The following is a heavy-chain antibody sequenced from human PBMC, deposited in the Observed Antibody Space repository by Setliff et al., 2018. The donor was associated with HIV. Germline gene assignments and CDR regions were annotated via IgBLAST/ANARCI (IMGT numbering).Heavy chain of an antibody. CDR1: GGSLSGYH. D-gene: IGHD6-25*01. V-gene: IGHV4-34*01. J-gene: IGHJ2*01. CDR2: INHSGNT. Sequence: SETLSLTCAVFGGSLSGYHWNWIRQPPGKGLEWIGEINHSGNTEYNSSLKSRVSISVDTSKNHLSLKLTSLTAADTAVYYCARDQRLPGVQPPHWYFDLWGRGTQVTVSS. CDR3: ARDQRLPGVQPPHWYFDL.